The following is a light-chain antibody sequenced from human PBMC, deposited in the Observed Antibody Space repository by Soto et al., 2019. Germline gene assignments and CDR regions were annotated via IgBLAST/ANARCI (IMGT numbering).Light chain of an antibody. Sequence: TQSPPTLCTSVGERVTITFRASQSISSSLAWYQQKPGQATRLLIYDASTRATGIPARFSGSGSGTDFTLTISRLESEDFAVYYCQQYGSSGTSGQRTKVDI. CDR2: DAS. J-gene: IGKJ1*01. CDR1: QSISSS. V-gene: IGKV3-20*01. CDR3: QQYGSSGT.